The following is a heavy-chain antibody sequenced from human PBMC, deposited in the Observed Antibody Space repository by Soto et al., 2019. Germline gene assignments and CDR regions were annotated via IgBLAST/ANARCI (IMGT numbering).Heavy chain of an antibody. CDR1: GFTFSTYS. Sequence: ELQLVESGGGLVKPGGSLRLSCAASGFTFSTYSMNWVRQAPGKGLEWVSSISSSSGYIYYADSVKGRFTISRDDAKKSLSLQMNSPRAEDTAVYYCARVRSYSYGQGYGMDVWGQGTTVTVSS. CDR2: ISSSSGYI. V-gene: IGHV3-21*01. D-gene: IGHD5-18*01. CDR3: ARVRSYSYGQGYGMDV. J-gene: IGHJ6*02.